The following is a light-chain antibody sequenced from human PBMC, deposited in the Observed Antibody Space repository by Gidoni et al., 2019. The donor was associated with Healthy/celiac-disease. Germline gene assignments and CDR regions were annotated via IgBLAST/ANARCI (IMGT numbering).Light chain of an antibody. CDR1: SSNIVNNY. V-gene: IGLV1-51*01. CDR2: DNN. CDR3: GTWDSSLSAVV. J-gene: IGLJ2*01. Sequence: QSVLTQPPSVSAAPGQKVTISCSGSSSNIVNNYVSWYQQLTGTAPTLLIYDNNKRPSGIPDRFSGSKSGTSATLGITGLQAGDEADYYCGTWDSSLSAVVFGGGTKLTVL.